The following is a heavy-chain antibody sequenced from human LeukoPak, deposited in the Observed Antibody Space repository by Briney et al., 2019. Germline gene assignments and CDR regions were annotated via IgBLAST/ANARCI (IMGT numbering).Heavy chain of an antibody. D-gene: IGHD2-15*01. V-gene: IGHV3-30*18. J-gene: IGHJ4*02. CDR3: AKDPHSSYCSGGSCYVDY. CDR1: GFTFSSYG. Sequence: GGSLRLSCAASGFTFSSYGMHWVRQAPGKGLEWVAVISYDGSNKYYADSVKGRFTISRGNSKNTLYLQMNSLRAEDTAVYYCAKDPHSSYCSGGSCYVDYWGQGTLVTVPS. CDR2: ISYDGSNK.